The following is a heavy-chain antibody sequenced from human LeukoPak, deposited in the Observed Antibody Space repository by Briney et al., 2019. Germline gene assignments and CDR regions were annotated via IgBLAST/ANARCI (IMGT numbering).Heavy chain of an antibody. V-gene: IGHV3-48*03. CDR3: ARDAVRSGEFDH. CDR1: GFTFSSYE. D-gene: IGHD1-26*01. CDR2: ISSSGSPI. Sequence: PGGSLRLSCAASGFTFSSYEMNWVRQAPGQGLEWVSYISSSGSPIYYADSVKGRFTISRDNAKNSLYLQMNSLRAEDTAVYYCARDAVRSGEFDHWGQGILVTVSS. J-gene: IGHJ4*02.